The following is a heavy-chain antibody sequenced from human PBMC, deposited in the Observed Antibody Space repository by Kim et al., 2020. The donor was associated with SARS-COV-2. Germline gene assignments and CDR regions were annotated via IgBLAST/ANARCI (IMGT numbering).Heavy chain of an antibody. V-gene: IGHV3-48*02. CDR3: ARDLRYYYGMDV. J-gene: IGHJ6*02. Sequence: SYADSVKGRFTISRDSAKNSLYLQMNSLRDEDTAVYYCARDLRYYYGMDVWGQGTTVTVSS.